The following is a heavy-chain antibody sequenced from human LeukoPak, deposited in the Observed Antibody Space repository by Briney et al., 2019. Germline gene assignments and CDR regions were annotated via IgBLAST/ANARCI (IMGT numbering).Heavy chain of an antibody. D-gene: IGHD4-11*01. CDR3: ARASTVTTGGYYYYYGMDV. J-gene: IGHJ6*02. CDR1: GYTFTSYA. CDR2: INAGNGNT. Sequence: SVKVSCKASGYTFTSYAMHWVRQAPGQRLEWMGWINAGNGNTKYSQKFQGRVTITRDTSASTAYMELSSLRSEDTAVYYCARASTVTTGGYYYYYGMDVWGQGTTVTVSS. V-gene: IGHV1-3*01.